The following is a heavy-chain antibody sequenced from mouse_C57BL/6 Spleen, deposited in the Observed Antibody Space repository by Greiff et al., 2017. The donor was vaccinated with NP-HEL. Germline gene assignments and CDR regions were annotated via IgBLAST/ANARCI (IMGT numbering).Heavy chain of an antibody. D-gene: IGHD1-1*01. J-gene: IGHJ3*01. Sequence: EVKLMESGGGLVKPGGSLKLSCAASGFTFSDYGMHWVRQAPEKGLEWVAYISSGSSTIYYADTVKGRFTISRDNAKNTLFLQMTSLRSEDTAMYYCARPLYGSWFAYWGQGTLVTVSA. CDR1: GFTFSDYG. CDR3: ARPLYGSWFAY. V-gene: IGHV5-17*01. CDR2: ISSGSSTI.